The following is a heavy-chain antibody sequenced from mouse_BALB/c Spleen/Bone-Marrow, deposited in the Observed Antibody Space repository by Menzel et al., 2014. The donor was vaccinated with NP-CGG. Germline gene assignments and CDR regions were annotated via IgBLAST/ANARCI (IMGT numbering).Heavy chain of an antibody. V-gene: IGHV1S81*02. Sequence: VQLLQFGAALVKPGASVKVSCKASGYTFTSYYMYWVTQRPGQGLERIGEINPSNGGTNFNEKFKSKATLTVDKSSSTAYMQLSSPTSEDSAVYYCARLEGHYGSSFAYWGQGTLVAVSA. D-gene: IGHD1-1*01. CDR1: GYTFTSYY. CDR2: INPSNGGT. J-gene: IGHJ3*01. CDR3: ARLEGHYGSSFAY.